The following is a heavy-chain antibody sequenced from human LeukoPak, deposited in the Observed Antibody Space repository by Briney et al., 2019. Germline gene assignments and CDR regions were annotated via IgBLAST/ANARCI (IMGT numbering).Heavy chain of an antibody. Sequence: GGSLRLSCAASGFTFSSYSMNWFRQAPGKGLEWVSYISSSSSTIYYADSVKGRFTISRDNAKNSLYLQMNSLRAEDTAVYYCARGGDSRSWYYFDYWGQGTLVTVSS. D-gene: IGHD6-13*01. V-gene: IGHV3-48*04. CDR2: ISSSSSTI. J-gene: IGHJ4*02. CDR3: ARGGDSRSWYYFDY. CDR1: GFTFSSYS.